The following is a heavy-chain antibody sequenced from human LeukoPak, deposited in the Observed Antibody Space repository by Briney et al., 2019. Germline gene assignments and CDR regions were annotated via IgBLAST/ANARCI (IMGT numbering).Heavy chain of an antibody. CDR1: GFTFSSYS. D-gene: IGHD3-9*01. J-gene: IGHJ4*02. V-gene: IGHV3-48*04. CDR2: ISSSSSTI. Sequence: GGSLRLSCAASGFTFSSYSMNWVRQAPGKGLEWVSYISSSSSTIYYADSVKGRFTISRDNAKNSLYLQMNSLRSDDTAVYYCARVFATRSFDYWGQGTLVTVSS. CDR3: ARVFATRSFDY.